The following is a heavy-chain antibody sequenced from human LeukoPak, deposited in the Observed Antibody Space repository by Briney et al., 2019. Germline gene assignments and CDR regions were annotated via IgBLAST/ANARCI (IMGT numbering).Heavy chain of an antibody. CDR1: GGSFSGYY. CDR3: ARESPNYYDSSGYYLGAFDI. Sequence: SETLSLTCAVYGGSFSGYYWSWIRQPAGKGLEWIGRICTSGSTNYNPSLKSRVTMSVDTSKNQFSLKLSSVTAADTAVYYCARESPNYYDSSGYYLGAFDIWGQGTMVTVSS. CDR2: ICTSGST. V-gene: IGHV4-4*07. J-gene: IGHJ3*02. D-gene: IGHD3-22*01.